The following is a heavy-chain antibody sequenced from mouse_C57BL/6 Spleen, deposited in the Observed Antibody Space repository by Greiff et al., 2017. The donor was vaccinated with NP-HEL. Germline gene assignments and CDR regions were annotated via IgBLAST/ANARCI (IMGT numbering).Heavy chain of an antibody. Sequence: VKLMESGPELVKPGASVKISCKASGYSFTSYYIHWVKQRPGQGLEWIGWIYPGSGNTKYNEKFKGKATLTADPSSRTASMQLSRLTSEDSAVYDWAGPYDYDVAWCADWGQGTLVAVAA. J-gene: IGHJ3*01. CDR2: IYPGSGNT. V-gene: IGHV1-66*01. CDR3: AGPYDYDVAWCAD. CDR1: GYSFTSYY. D-gene: IGHD2-4*01.